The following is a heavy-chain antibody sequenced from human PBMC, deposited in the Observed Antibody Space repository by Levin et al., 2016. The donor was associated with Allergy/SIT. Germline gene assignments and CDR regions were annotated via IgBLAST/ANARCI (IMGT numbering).Heavy chain of an antibody. CDR1: GDRVSRNSIA. V-gene: IGHV6-1*01. J-gene: IGHJ5*02. CDR3: ARGGHWFDSRIWFDP. D-gene: IGHD3-9*01. CDR2: TYFRSKWYN. Sequence: SETLSLTCAISGDRVSRNSIAWNWIRQSPSRGLEWLGTTYFRSKWYNEYAGSVESRITINADTSNNQLSLQLRSVTADDTAVYYCARGGHWFDSRIWFDPWGQGTVVTVSS.